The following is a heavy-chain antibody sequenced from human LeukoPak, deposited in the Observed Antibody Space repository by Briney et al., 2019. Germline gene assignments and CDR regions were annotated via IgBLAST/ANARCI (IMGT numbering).Heavy chain of an antibody. J-gene: IGHJ5*02. CDR1: GGTFSSCA. D-gene: IGHD3-10*01. V-gene: IGHV1-69*05. CDR2: IIPIFGTA. Sequence: SVKVSCKASGGTFSSCAISWVRQAPGQGLEWMGRIIPIFGTANYAQKFQGRVTITTDESTSTAYMELSSLRSEDTAVYYCARDRDLRFGELLWWFDPWGQGTLVTVSS. CDR3: ARDRDLRFGELLWWFDP.